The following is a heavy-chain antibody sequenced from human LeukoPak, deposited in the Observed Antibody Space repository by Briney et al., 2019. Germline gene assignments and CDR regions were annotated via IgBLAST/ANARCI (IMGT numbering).Heavy chain of an antibody. D-gene: IGHD6-13*01. V-gene: IGHV1-2*02. J-gene: IGHJ4*02. Sequence: EALVKVSCKASGYTFTDYYLHWVRQAPGQGLEWMGWINPHSGGTNYAQKFQGRVTMTRDTSLSTAYMELSRVRSDDTAVYYCARDGDRQLAYYFDYWGQGTLVTVSS. CDR1: GYTFTDYY. CDR2: INPHSGGT. CDR3: ARDGDRQLAYYFDY.